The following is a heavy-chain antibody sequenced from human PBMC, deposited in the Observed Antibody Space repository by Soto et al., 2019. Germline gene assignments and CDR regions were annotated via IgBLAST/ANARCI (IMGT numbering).Heavy chain of an antibody. CDR2: MYPYNSET. CDR1: GYSFTNYW. Sequence: GESLKISCQGTGYSFTNYWIGWVRQMPGKGLEWMGMMYPYNSETRYSQSFQGQVTISVDKSISTAYLQWNSLKASDTAMYYCVSPWGSSSGGMDVWGQGTTVTV. J-gene: IGHJ6*02. D-gene: IGHD2-8*02. V-gene: IGHV5-51*01. CDR3: VSPWGSSSGGMDV.